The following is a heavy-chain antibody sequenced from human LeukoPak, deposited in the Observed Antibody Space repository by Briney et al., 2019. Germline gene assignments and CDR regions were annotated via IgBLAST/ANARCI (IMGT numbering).Heavy chain of an antibody. J-gene: IGHJ4*02. CDR1: GGSFSGYY. D-gene: IGHD2-8*01. CDR2: INHSGST. CDR3: ARVGICTNGVCLDY. Sequence: SETLSLTCAVYGGSFSGYYWSWIRQLPGKGLEWIGEINHSGSTNYNPSLKSRVTISVDTSKNQFSLKLSSVTAADTAVYYCARVGICTNGVCLDYWGQGTLVTVSS. V-gene: IGHV4-34*01.